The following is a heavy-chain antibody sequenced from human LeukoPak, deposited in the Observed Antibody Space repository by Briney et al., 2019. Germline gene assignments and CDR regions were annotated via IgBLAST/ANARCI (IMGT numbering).Heavy chain of an antibody. CDR2: IYYSGST. Sequence: SETLSLTCTVSGGSISSSSYYWGGIHQPPGKRLEWIGSIYYSGSTNYNPSLKSRVTISVDTSKNQFSLKLSTLTAADTAVYYCARALGRKTSVTLNWFDPWGQGTLVTVSS. V-gene: IGHV4-39*07. CDR1: GGSISSSSYY. CDR3: ARALGRKTSVTLNWFDP. J-gene: IGHJ5*02. D-gene: IGHD4-17*01.